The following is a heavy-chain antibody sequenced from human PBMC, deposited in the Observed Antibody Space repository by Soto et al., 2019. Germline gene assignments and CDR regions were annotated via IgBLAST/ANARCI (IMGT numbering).Heavy chain of an antibody. Sequence: SEKVSCKASGFTFTSSAVQWVRQARGQRLEWIGWIVVGSGNTNYAQKFQERVTITMDMSTSTAYMGLSSMRSADTAVYSCAADTGCSSSHYYYGMEVWGQGSTVTVAS. CDR3: AADTGCSSSHYYYGMEV. D-gene: IGHD6-6*01. CDR1: GFTFTSSA. V-gene: IGHV1-58*01. J-gene: IGHJ6*02. CDR2: IVVGSGNT.